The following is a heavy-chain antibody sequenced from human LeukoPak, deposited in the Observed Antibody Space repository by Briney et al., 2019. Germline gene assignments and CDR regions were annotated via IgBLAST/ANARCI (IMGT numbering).Heavy chain of an antibody. V-gene: IGHV3-7*01. CDR3: LRGDRRDY. J-gene: IGHJ4*02. CDR1: GFTFSSYW. Sequence: PGGSLRLSCAASGFTFSSYWMTWVRQAPGKGLEWVANIERDGSEKYYVDSVRGRFIISRDNAKDSLYLQMNSLRVEDTAVYYCLRGDRRDYWGQGTLVTVSS. CDR2: IERDGSEK.